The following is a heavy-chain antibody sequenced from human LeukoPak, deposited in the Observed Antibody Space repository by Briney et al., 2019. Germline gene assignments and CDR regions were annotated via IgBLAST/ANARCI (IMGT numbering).Heavy chain of an antibody. CDR2: IYPGDSDT. D-gene: IGHD6-13*01. Sequence: GESLKISCKGSGYIFTSYWIGWVRPMPGKGLEWMGIIYPGDSDTRYSPSFQGQVTISADKSISTAYLQWSSLKASDTAMYYCARTIYSSSWYGWFDPWGQGTLVTVSS. J-gene: IGHJ5*02. CDR3: ARTIYSSSWYGWFDP. CDR1: GYIFTSYW. V-gene: IGHV5-51*01.